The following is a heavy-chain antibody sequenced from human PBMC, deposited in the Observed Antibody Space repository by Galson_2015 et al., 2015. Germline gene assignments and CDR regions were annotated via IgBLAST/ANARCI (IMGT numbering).Heavy chain of an antibody. CDR2: ISQSERT. CDR1: GGSFSGYY. CDR3: MRNGDYSLSS. D-gene: IGHD4-17*01. J-gene: IGHJ4*02. Sequence: SLTCAVYGGSFSGYYWSWIRQPPGKGLEWIGEISQSERTNYNPSLKSRVIISADTTKNQFSLKVTSVTAADTAVYYCMRNGDYSLSSWGQGILVTVSS. V-gene: IGHV4-34*01.